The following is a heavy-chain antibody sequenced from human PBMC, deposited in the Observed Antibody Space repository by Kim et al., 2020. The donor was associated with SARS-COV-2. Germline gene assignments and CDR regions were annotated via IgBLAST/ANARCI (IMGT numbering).Heavy chain of an antibody. V-gene: IGHV1-69*01. CDR3: ARDAVATLGYYYYGMDV. J-gene: IGHJ6*02. Sequence: FQGRVTINADESTSTAYMELSSLRSEDTAVYYCARDAVATLGYYYYGMDVWGQGTTVTVSS. D-gene: IGHD5-12*01.